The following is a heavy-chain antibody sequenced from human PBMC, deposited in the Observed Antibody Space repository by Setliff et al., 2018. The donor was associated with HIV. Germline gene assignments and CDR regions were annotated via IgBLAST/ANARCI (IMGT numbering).Heavy chain of an antibody. V-gene: IGHV4-59*11. D-gene: IGHD4-17*01. CDR3: AKGAGFYGDYTFDY. CDR1: GASSSSHY. J-gene: IGHJ4*02. CDR2: VYNSETT. Sequence: SETLSLTCTVSGASSSSHYWSWIRQPPGKAPEWIGYVYNSETTKYNPSLKSLVTISVYTSKNQFSLRLNSVTAADTAVYYCAKGAGFYGDYTFDYWGQGNLVTVSS.